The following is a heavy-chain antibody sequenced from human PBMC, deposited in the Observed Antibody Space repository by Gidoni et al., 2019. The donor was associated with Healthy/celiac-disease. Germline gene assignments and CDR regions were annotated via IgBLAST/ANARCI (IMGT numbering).Heavy chain of an antibody. CDR3: ARVVRGYCSSTSCSGFFDY. V-gene: IGHV4-34*01. D-gene: IGHD2-2*01. CDR2: INHSGST. J-gene: IGHJ4*02. Sequence: QVQLQQWGAGLLKPSETLSLTCAVYGGSFSGYYWSWIRQPPGKGLEWIGEINHSGSTNYNPSLKSRVTISVDTSKNQFSLKLSSVTAADTAVYYCARVVRGYCSSTSCSGFFDYWGQGTLVTVSS. CDR1: GGSFSGYY.